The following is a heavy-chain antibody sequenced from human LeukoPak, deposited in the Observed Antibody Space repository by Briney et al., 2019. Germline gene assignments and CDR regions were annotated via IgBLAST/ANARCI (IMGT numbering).Heavy chain of an antibody. J-gene: IGHJ4*02. D-gene: IGHD2-8*01. Sequence: GGTLRLHCVGYGYTFNKYWMSWVRQAPGKGLEWGATMRQDGGEIYYVDSVRGRFTISRDNAWKSLYLQMNSLRAEDTAMYHCARIMDLLGVHFDFCGQGTLVTVSS. CDR1: GYTFNKYW. V-gene: IGHV3-7*01. CDR2: MRQDGGEI. CDR3: ARIMDLLGVHFDF.